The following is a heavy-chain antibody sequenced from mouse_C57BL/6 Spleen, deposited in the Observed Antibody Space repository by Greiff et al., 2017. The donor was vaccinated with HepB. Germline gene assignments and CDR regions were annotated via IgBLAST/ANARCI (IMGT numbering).Heavy chain of an antibody. CDR3: TRRTLTTVVATEAMDY. D-gene: IGHD1-1*01. CDR2: IDPETGGT. J-gene: IGHJ4*01. V-gene: IGHV1-15*01. Sequence: QVQLKESGAELVRPGASVTLSCKASGYTFTDYEMHWVKQTPVHGLEWIGAIDPETGGTAYNQKFKGKAILTADKSSSTAYMELRSLTSEDSAVYYCTRRTLTTVVATEAMDYWGQGTSVTVSS. CDR1: GYTFTDYE.